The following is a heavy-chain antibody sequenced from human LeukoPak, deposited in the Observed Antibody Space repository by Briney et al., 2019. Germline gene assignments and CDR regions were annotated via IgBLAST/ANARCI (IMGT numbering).Heavy chain of an antibody. CDR2: ITGNHGAT. J-gene: IGHJ5*02. D-gene: IGHD4-17*01. Sequence: PGGCLRLSCAASGFTFTNFAMTWVRQAPGKGLEWVSSITGNHGATYNINSVRGRFTISRDNSQNTLYLQMNSLRAEDTAVYYCTKDPNGDYVGAFDPWGQGTVVTVSS. CDR3: TKDPNGDYVGAFDP. V-gene: IGHV3-23*01. CDR1: GFTFTNFA.